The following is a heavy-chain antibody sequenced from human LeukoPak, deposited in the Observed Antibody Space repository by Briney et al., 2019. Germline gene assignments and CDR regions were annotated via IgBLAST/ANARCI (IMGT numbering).Heavy chain of an antibody. CDR2: ISGSGDST. V-gene: IGHV3-23*01. D-gene: IGHD2-2*01. CDR3: AKRTPYQLLFDY. J-gene: IGHJ4*02. CDR1: GFIFSSYA. Sequence: PGGSLRLSCTASGFIFSSYAMNWVRQAPGKGLEWVSVISGSGDSTYYADSVKGRFTISRDNSKNTLYLQMNSLRAEDTAVYYCAKRTPYQLLFDYWGQGTLVTVSS.